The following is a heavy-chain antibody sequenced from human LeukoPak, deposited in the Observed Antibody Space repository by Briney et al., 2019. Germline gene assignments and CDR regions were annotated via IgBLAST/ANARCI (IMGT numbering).Heavy chain of an antibody. Sequence: GGSLRLSCAASGFTFSSYAMTWVRQAPGKGLEWVSALSGNGGSTYYADSVKGRFTISRDNSKNTLYLQMNSLRAEDTAVYYCARGDSRLPHYYYYYGMDVWGQGTTVTVSS. CDR3: ARGDSRLPHYYYYYGMDV. CDR2: LSGNGGST. J-gene: IGHJ6*02. V-gene: IGHV3-23*01. CDR1: GFTFSSYA. D-gene: IGHD4-11*01.